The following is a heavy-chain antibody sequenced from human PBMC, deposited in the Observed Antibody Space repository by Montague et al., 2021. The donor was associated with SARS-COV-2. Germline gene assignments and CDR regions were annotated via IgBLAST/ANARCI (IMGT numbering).Heavy chain of an antibody. CDR3: ARAVAWIQLWLHYDYYGMDV. J-gene: IGHJ6*02. Sequence: SLRLSCAASGFTFSSYEMNWVRQAPGKGLEWVSYISSSGSTIYYADSVKGRFTISRDNAKNSLYLQMNSLRAEDTAVYYCARAVAWIQLWLHYDYYGMDVWGQGTTVTVSS. CDR1: GFTFSSYE. CDR2: ISSSGSTI. V-gene: IGHV3-48*03. D-gene: IGHD5-18*01.